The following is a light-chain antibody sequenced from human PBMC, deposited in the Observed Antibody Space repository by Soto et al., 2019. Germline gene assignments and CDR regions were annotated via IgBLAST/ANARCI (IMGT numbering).Light chain of an antibody. CDR3: QSYDSSLSGWL. J-gene: IGLJ3*02. CDR1: SSNIGAGYD. CDR2: GNS. Sequence: QSVLTQPPSVSGAPGQRVTISCTESSSNIGAGYDVHWYQQLPGTAPKLLIYGNSNRPSGVPDRFSGSKSGTSASLAITGLQADDEADYYCQSYDSSLSGWLFGGGTKLTVL. V-gene: IGLV1-40*01.